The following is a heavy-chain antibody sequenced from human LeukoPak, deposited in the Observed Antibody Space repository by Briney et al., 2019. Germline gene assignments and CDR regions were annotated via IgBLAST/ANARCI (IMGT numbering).Heavy chain of an antibody. J-gene: IGHJ6*02. V-gene: IGHV3-48*03. CDR2: IRSSGSNI. D-gene: IGHD1-26*01. Sequence: GGSLRLSCEASGFTFSHYEMNWVRQSPGKGLEWVSHIRSSGSNIYYADSAKGRFTISRDNAKNSLYLQMNSLRAEDTALYYCAREGGTGSRRNYYYYYGMDVWGQGTTVTVSS. CDR1: GFTFSHYE. CDR3: AREGGTGSRRNYYYYYGMDV.